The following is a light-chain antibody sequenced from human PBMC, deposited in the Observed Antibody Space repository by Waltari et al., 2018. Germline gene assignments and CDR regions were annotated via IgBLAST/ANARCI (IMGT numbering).Light chain of an antibody. Sequence: QSALTQPASVSGSLGQSLTISCTGTHSDIGAYDYVYWYKQHPGKAPKLILFDVSHRPSGISNRFSGSKSGDTASLTISGLQPEDEADYYCSSYSYITTLQIFGTGTRLTV. CDR2: DVS. V-gene: IGLV2-14*01. CDR3: SSYSYITTLQI. CDR1: HSDIGAYDY. J-gene: IGLJ1*01.